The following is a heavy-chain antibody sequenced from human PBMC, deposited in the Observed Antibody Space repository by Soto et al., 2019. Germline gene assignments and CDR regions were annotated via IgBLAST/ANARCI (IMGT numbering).Heavy chain of an antibody. CDR2: IRSKANNYAT. CDR3: TSPRIAVAGMFWYFDL. CDR1: GFSFSGYA. D-gene: IGHD6-19*01. V-gene: IGHV3-73*01. J-gene: IGHJ2*01. Sequence: EVQLVESGGGLVQPGGSLKLSCAASGFSFSGYAMHWVRQASGKGLEWIGRIRSKANNYATAYTASVRGRFTISRDDSKNMAYLEMNDLTTEDTAVYFCTSPRIAVAGMFWYFDLWGRGTLVTVSS.